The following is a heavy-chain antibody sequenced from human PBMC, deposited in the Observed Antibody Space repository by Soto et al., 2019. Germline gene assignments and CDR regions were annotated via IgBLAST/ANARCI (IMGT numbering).Heavy chain of an antibody. Sequence: SETLSLTCTVSGYSISSGYYWGWIRQPPGKGLEWIGSIYHGGSTYYDPSLKSRVTISVDTSKNQFSLKLSSVTAADTAVYYCARGYTLDVWGQGTTVTVSS. V-gene: IGHV4-38-2*02. D-gene: IGHD1-26*01. CDR1: GYSISSGYY. J-gene: IGHJ6*02. CDR2: IYHGGST. CDR3: ARGYTLDV.